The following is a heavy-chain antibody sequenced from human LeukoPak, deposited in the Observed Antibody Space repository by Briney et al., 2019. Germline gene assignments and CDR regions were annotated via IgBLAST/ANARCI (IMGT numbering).Heavy chain of an antibody. V-gene: IGHV5-51*01. Sequence: GESLKISCKHSEYSFPNYCIGWVRQMPGKGLEWMGIIYPGDSDTRYSPSFQGQVTISADKSISTAYLQWSSLKASDTAMYYCARLNGYKFADYWGQGTLVTVSS. CDR2: IYPGDSDT. J-gene: IGHJ4*02. D-gene: IGHD5-24*01. CDR1: EYSFPNYC. CDR3: ARLNGYKFADY.